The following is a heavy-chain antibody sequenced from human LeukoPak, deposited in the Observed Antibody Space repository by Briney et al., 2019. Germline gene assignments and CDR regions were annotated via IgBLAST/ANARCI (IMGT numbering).Heavy chain of an antibody. D-gene: IGHD4-17*01. CDR3: AVGDYQGAFDI. Sequence: KPSETLSLTCAVYGGSFSGYYWSWIRQPPGKGLEWIREINHSGSTNYNPSLKSRVTISVDTSKNQFSLKLSSVTAADTAVYYCAVGDYQGAFDIWGQGTMVTVSS. V-gene: IGHV4-34*01. J-gene: IGHJ3*02. CDR2: INHSGST. CDR1: GGSFSGYY.